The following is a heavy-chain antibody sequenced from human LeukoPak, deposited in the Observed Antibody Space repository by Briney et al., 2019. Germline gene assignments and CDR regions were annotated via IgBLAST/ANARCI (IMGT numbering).Heavy chain of an antibody. V-gene: IGHV4-34*01. J-gene: IGHJ4*02. CDR2: INHSGST. CDR1: GGSFSGYY. D-gene: IGHD5-12*01. Sequence: SETLSLTCAVYGGSFSGYYWSWIRQPPGKGLEWIGEINHSGSTNYNPSLKSRVTISVDTSKNQFSLKLSSVTAADTAVYYCARGDIVATRYWGQGTLVTVSS. CDR3: ARGDIVATRY.